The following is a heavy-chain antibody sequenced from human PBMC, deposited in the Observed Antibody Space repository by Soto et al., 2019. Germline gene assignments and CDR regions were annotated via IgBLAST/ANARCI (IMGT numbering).Heavy chain of an antibody. CDR1: GFSFSTFISYA. CDR3: ATPIGKELCGGGSCYSGGDY. V-gene: IGHV3-23*01. CDR2: IGGSGGTT. J-gene: IGHJ4*02. D-gene: IGHD2-15*01. Sequence: GGSLRLSCEASGFSFSTFISYATTWVRQPPGKGLEWVSAIGGSGGTTNYADSVKGRFTISRDNSKKTLYLQMNSLRAEDTAVYYCATPIGKELCGGGSCYSGGDYWGQGTLVTVS.